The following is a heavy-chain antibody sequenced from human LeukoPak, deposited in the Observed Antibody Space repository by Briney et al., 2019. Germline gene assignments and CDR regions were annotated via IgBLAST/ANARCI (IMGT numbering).Heavy chain of an antibody. J-gene: IGHJ4*02. CDR3: ARRNGGYSYGSHFDY. V-gene: IGHV4-34*01. CDR1: GGSFSGYD. CDR2: INHSGST. Sequence: PSETLSLTCAVYGGSFSGYDWSWIRQPPGKGLDWIGEINHSGSTNYNPSLNSRVTISVDTSKNQISLKLSSVTAADTAVYYCARRNGGYSYGSHFDYWGQGTLVTVSS. D-gene: IGHD5-18*01.